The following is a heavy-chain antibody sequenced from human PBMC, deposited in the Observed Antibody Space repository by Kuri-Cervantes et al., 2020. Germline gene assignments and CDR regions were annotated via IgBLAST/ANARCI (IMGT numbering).Heavy chain of an antibody. V-gene: IGHV4-4*02. Sequence: SGPTLVKPTETLTLTCTVSGFSLSNARMGVSWIRQPPGKGLEWLGEINHSGSTTLKSRVTISVDTSKNQFSLNLSSVTAADTAVYYCARPIYYGSGSYAFWSQGTLVTVSS. D-gene: IGHD3-10*01. J-gene: IGHJ4*02. CDR2: INHSGST. CDR1: GFSLSNARMG. CDR3: ARPIYYGSGSYAF.